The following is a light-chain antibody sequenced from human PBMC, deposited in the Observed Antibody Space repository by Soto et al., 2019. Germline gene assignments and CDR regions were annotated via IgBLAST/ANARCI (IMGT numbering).Light chain of an antibody. CDR3: LQALYTRAP. CDR2: LGS. Sequence: DIVMTQSPLSLPVTPGEPASISCRSSQSLLHSNGYNYLDWYLQKPGQSPQLLIYLGSNRASGVPDRFSGSGSGTDFTLKISRVEAYYVWDYYRLQALYTRAPLGP. J-gene: IGKJ3*01. V-gene: IGKV2-28*01. CDR1: QSLLHSNGYNY.